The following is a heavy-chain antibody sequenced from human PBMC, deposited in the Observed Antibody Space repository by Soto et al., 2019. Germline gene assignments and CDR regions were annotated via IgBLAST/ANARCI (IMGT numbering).Heavy chain of an antibody. V-gene: IGHV3-73*01. Sequence: PGESLKISCAASGFTFSGSAMHWVRQASGKGLEWVGRIRSKANSYATAYAASVKGRFTISRDDSKNTAYLQMNSLKTEDTAVYYCTRLGSPKGGMDVWGQGTTVTVSS. CDR1: GFTFSGSA. CDR2: IRSKANSYAT. CDR3: TRLGSPKGGMDV. D-gene: IGHD6-13*01. J-gene: IGHJ6*02.